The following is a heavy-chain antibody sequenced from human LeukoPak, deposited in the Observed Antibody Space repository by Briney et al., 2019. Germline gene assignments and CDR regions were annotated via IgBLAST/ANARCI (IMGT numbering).Heavy chain of an antibody. CDR1: VASITSDNW. CDR2: SYHSGST. CDR3: ARSTYYYDSSGYYYFDY. V-gene: IGHV4-4*02. D-gene: IGHD3-22*01. Sequence: SETLSLTRGVSVASITSDNWWSWVRQPPGKGLEWIGESYHSGSTNYNPSLKSRVTISVDTSKNQFSLKLSSVTAADTAVYYCARSTYYYDSSGYYYFDYWGQGTLVTVSS. J-gene: IGHJ4*02.